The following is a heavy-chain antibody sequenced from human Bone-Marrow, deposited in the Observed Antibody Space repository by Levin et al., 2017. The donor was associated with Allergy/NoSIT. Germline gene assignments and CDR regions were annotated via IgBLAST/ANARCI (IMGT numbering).Heavy chain of an antibody. CDR3: ARDLYASRDY. CDR2: ISPYGGTA. J-gene: IGHJ4*02. V-gene: IGHV3-74*01. CDR1: GFSFSDYW. Sequence: GGSLRLSCVASGFSFSDYWMHWVRQPPGKGLVWVSHISPYGGTAYYADSVRGRFTISRDNSKNTLYLQMSSLGVGDTAVYFCARDLYASRDYWGQGTLVTVSS. D-gene: IGHD2-2*02.